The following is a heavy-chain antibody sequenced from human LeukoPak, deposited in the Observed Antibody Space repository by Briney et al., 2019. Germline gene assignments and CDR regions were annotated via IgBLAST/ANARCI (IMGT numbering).Heavy chain of an antibody. CDR3: ARSSAVVGATTFDY. V-gene: IGHV3-64*01. D-gene: IGHD1-26*01. J-gene: IGHJ4*02. CDR2: ISSNGGST. Sequence: GGSLRLSCAASGLIFSTYAMHWVRQAPGKGLEYISSISSNGGSTYYANSVKGRFTISRDNSKNTLFLQMGSLRAEDMAVYYCARSSAVVGATTFDYWGQGTLVAVSS. CDR1: GLIFSTYA.